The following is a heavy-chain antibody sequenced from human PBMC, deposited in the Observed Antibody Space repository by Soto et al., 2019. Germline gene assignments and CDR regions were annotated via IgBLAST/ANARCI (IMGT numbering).Heavy chain of an antibody. D-gene: IGHD4-17*01. Sequence: SETLSLTCTVSGGSISSSSYYWGWIRQPPGKGLEWIGSIYYSGSTYYNPSLKSRVTISVDTSKNQFSLKLSSVTAADTAVYYCARLKPNGDEENNWFDPWGQGTLVTVSS. J-gene: IGHJ5*02. V-gene: IGHV4-39*01. CDR2: IYYSGST. CDR1: GGSISSSSYY. CDR3: ARLKPNGDEENNWFDP.